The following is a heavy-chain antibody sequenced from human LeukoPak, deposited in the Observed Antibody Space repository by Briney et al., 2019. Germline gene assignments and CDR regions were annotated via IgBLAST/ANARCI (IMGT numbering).Heavy chain of an antibody. D-gene: IGHD3-22*01. CDR2: IYYSGST. V-gene: IGHV4-39*02. J-gene: IGHJ4*02. CDR1: GGSISSSSYY. CDR3: ARDSYYYDSSGTVY. Sequence: SETLSLTCSVSGGSISSSSYYWGWIRQPPGKGLEWIGSIYYSGSTYYNPSLKSRVTISVDTSKNQFSLKLSSVTAADTAVYYCARDSYYYDSSGTVYWGQGTLVTVSS.